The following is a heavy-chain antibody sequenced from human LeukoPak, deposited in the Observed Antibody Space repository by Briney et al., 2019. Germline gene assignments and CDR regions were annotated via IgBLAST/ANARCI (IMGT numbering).Heavy chain of an antibody. CDR1: GGSISSGGYY. Sequence: SETLSLTCTVSGGSISSGGYYWSWVRQHPGKGLEWIGYIYYSGSTYYNPSLKSRVTISVDTSKNQFSLKLSSVTAADTAVYYCARAGSYDYVWGSYRYYFDYWGQGTLVTVSS. CDR3: ARAGSYDYVWGSYRYYFDY. V-gene: IGHV4-31*03. D-gene: IGHD3-16*02. J-gene: IGHJ4*02. CDR2: IYYSGST.